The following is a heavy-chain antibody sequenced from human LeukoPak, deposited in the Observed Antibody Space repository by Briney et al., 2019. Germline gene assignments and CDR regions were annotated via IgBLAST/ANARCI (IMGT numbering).Heavy chain of an antibody. D-gene: IGHD5-18*01. CDR2: IYHSGST. V-gene: IGHV4-4*02. CDR3: ARGGGYSYGLGGY. Sequence: SGTLSLTCAVSGGSISSSNWWSWVRQPPGKGLEWIGEIYHSGSTNYNPSLKSRVTISVDTSKNQFSLKLSSVTAADTAVYYCARGGGYSYGLGGYWGQGTLVTVSS. CDR1: GGSISSSNW. J-gene: IGHJ4*02.